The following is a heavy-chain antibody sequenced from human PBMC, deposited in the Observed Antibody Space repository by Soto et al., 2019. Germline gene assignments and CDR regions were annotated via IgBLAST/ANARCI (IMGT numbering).Heavy chain of an antibody. CDR3: AGFGGGEDY. Sequence: QVQLQESGPGLVKPSGTLSLTCAVSGGSISTSHWWSWVRQPPGEGLEWIGEIYHSGSTNYNPSPKGRGPISVDKSKTQFSLGPAPVTPADAAVFSWAGFGGGEDYWGQGTLVTVSS. D-gene: IGHD3-10*01. V-gene: IGHV4-4*02. J-gene: IGHJ4*02. CDR1: GGSISTSHW. CDR2: IYHSGST.